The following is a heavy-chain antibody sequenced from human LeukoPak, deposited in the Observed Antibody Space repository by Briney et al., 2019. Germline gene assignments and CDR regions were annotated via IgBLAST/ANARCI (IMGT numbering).Heavy chain of an antibody. Sequence: GGSLRLSCAASGFTFSSYAMSSVLQAPGKGLEWVSAISGSGGSTYYADSVKGRFTISRDNSKNTLYLQMNSLRAEDTAVYYCAKGEQWLVTSFDYWGQGTLVTVSS. CDR1: GFTFSSYA. V-gene: IGHV3-23*01. CDR2: ISGSGGST. CDR3: AKGEQWLVTSFDY. J-gene: IGHJ4*02. D-gene: IGHD6-19*01.